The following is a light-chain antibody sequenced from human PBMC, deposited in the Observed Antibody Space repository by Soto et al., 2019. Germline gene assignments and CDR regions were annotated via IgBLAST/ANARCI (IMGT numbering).Light chain of an antibody. J-gene: IGKJ4*01. Sequence: EIVLTQSPATLSLSPGERATLSCRASQSVSSYLAWYQQKPGQAPRLLIYDASNRATGIPARFGGGGSGTDFTLTIRSLEPEDSAVYYCQQRSNWLTFGGGTKVEIK. CDR3: QQRSNWLT. CDR2: DAS. V-gene: IGKV3-11*01. CDR1: QSVSSY.